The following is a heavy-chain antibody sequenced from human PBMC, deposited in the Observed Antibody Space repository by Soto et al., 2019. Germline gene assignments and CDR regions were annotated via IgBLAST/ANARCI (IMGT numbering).Heavy chain of an antibody. D-gene: IGHD3-3*01. Sequence: CTVSGGSISSYYWSWIRQAPGQRLEWMGWINAGNGNTKYSQKFQGRVTITRDTSASTAYMELSSLRSEDTAVYYCAAHYDFWSGYPPPPFDYWGQGTLVTVSS. V-gene: IGHV1-3*01. CDR1: GGSISSYY. CDR3: AAHYDFWSGYPPPPFDY. CDR2: INAGNGNT. J-gene: IGHJ4*02.